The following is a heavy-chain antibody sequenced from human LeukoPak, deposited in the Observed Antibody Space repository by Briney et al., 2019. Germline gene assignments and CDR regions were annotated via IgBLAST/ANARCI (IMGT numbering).Heavy chain of an antibody. CDR3: ARRYYYGSGSSFDY. Sequence: SGTLSLTCAVSGGSISSSNWWSWVRQPPGKGLEWFGEIHHCGRTNYNPPLKSRVPISVDKSKTQCSLKLSSVTAADTALFYGARRYYYGSGSSFDYCGQGNLVTVSS. CDR2: IHHCGRT. D-gene: IGHD3-10*01. J-gene: IGHJ4*02. CDR1: GGSISSSNW. V-gene: IGHV4-4*02.